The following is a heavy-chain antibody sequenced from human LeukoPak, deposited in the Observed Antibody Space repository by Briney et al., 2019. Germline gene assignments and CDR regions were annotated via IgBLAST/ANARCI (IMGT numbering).Heavy chain of an antibody. Sequence: PGGSLRLSCAASGFTFSSYSMNWVRQAPGKGLEWVSSISSSSSYIYYADSVKGRFTISRDNAKNSLYLQMNSLRAEDTAVYYCARGSVVVVPAAIRWFDPRGQGTLVTVSS. J-gene: IGHJ5*02. CDR2: ISSSSSYI. CDR3: ARGSVVVVPAAIRWFDP. CDR1: GFTFSSYS. V-gene: IGHV3-21*01. D-gene: IGHD2-2*01.